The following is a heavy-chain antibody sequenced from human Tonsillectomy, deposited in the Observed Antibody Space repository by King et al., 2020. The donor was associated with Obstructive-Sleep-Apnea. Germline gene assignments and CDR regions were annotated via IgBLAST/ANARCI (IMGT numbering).Heavy chain of an antibody. Sequence: QLQESGPRLVKPSETLSLTCIVSGDSINDYYWSWIRQAPGKGLEWIGYNYYSGSTNYNPSLKRRVTMSVDTSRNQFSLRLTSVTAADTAVYYCARAEQLLGSNWFDPWGQGTLVTVSS. V-gene: IGHV4-59*01. D-gene: IGHD6-13*01. CDR1: GDSINDYY. J-gene: IGHJ5*02. CDR3: ARAEQLLGSNWFDP. CDR2: NYYSGST.